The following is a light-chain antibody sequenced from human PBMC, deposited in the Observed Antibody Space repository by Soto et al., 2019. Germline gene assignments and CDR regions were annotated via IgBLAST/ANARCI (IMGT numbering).Light chain of an antibody. V-gene: IGLV2-11*01. Sequence: LTQPRSVTGSPGQSVTISCTGTSSDIGNYNYVSWYQQYPGKAPKLIIYDVSKRPSGIPDRFFGSKFGNTASLTISGLQAEDEADYYCCSYAGSFIFVFGTGTKVTVL. CDR1: SSDIGNYNY. CDR2: DVS. J-gene: IGLJ1*01. CDR3: CSYAGSFIFV.